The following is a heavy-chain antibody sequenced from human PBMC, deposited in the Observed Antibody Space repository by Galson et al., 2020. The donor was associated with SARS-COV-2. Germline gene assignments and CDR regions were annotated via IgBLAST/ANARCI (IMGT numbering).Heavy chain of an antibody. V-gene: IGHV3-23*01. CDR2: IRGNGVNT. J-gene: IGHJ4*02. CDR1: GFTFSTYA. D-gene: IGHD3-10*01. Sequence: GESLKISCAASGFTFSTYAMSWVRQAPGKGLEWVSGIRGNGVNTYYADSVKGRFTISRDDSKNTLYLRMISLRVEDTAVYYCAKDQYGSGSCYSDYWGQVTLVTVPS. CDR3: AKDQYGSGSCYSDY.